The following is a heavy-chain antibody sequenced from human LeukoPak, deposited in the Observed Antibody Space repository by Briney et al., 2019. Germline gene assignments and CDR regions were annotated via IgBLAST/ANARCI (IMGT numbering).Heavy chain of an antibody. CDR3: AELGITMIGGV. J-gene: IGHJ6*04. CDR1: GFTFNTYA. CDR2: ISGSSGNT. D-gene: IGHD3-10*02. Sequence: PGGSLRLSCAASGFTFNTYAMSWVRQAPGKGLEWVSAISGSSGNTYYADSVKGRFTFSRDNSKNTLYLQMNSLRAEDTAVYYCAELGITMIGGVWSKGTTVTISS. V-gene: IGHV3-23*01.